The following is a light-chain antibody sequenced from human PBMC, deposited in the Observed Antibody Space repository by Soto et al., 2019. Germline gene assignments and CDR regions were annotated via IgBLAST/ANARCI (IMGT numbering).Light chain of an antibody. Sequence: DIQMTQSPSSLSASVGDRVTITCRASRSITSYLNWYQQKPGKAPNLLIYAASSLQSGVPSRFSGSGSGTDFTLTISSLQPEDSATYYCQQSYGTPYTFGQGTKLQIK. J-gene: IGKJ2*01. CDR2: AAS. V-gene: IGKV1-39*01. CDR3: QQSYGTPYT. CDR1: RSITSY.